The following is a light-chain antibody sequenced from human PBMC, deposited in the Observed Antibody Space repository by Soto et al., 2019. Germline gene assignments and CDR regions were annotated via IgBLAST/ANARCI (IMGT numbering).Light chain of an antibody. V-gene: IGKV3-20*01. J-gene: IGKJ4*01. CDR2: GTS. Sequence: ENVLTQSPCTLSLSPGERATLSCRASQSVTSSYLAWYQQKPGQAPSLLIYGTSSRATGIPDRFSGSGSGTDFTLTISRLEPEDFAVYYCQQYDSSHLTFGGGTKVEIK. CDR3: QQYDSSHLT. CDR1: QSVTSSY.